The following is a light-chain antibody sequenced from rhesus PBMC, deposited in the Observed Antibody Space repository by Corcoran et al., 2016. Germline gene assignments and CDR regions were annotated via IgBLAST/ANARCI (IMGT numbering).Light chain of an antibody. CDR3: QQHNSHPLT. J-gene: IGKJ4*01. Sequence: DIQMTQSPSSLSASVGDRVTITCRASQTISSYLAWYQQKPGTVPKLLIYAASSLESGVPSRFSGSGSGTEFTLTISSLQPEDFATYYCQQHNSHPLTFGGGTKVEIK. V-gene: IGKV1-44*02. CDR2: AAS. CDR1: QTISSY.